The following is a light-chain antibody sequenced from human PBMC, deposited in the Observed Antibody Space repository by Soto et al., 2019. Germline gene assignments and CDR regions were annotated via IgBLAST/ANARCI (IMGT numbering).Light chain of an antibody. CDR1: GNYVGAYNY. J-gene: IGLJ1*01. CDR2: DVA. CDR3: CSYAGGYNYL. V-gene: IGLV2-11*01. Sequence: PRXVSGSPGRSVTISFTGTGNYVGAYNYVSWYQQHPGRPPKLMIYDVARWPSGVPDRFSGSKSGNTASLTISGLQAEDEADYFCCSYAGGYNYLFGTGTKVTVL.